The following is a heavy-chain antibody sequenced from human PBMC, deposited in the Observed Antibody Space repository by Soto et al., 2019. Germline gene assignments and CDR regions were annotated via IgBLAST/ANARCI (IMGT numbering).Heavy chain of an antibody. CDR2: INSDGSST. J-gene: IGHJ4*02. V-gene: IGHV3-74*01. D-gene: IGHD2-2*01. CDR3: ARGCWDIVLVPAANLYFDY. Sequence: PGGSLRLSCAASGFTFSSYWMHWVRQAPGKGLVWVSRINSDGSSTSYADSVKGRFTISRDNAKNTLYLQMNSLRAEDTAVYYCARGCWDIVLVPAANLYFDYWGQGTLVTVSS. CDR1: GFTFSSYW.